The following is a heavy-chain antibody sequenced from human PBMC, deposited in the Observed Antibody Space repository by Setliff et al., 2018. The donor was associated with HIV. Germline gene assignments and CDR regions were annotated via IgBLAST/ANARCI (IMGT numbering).Heavy chain of an antibody. CDR2: IYYSGST. V-gene: IGHV4-39*01. CDR1: GDSISSSSYY. CDR3: ASAPGHSYGPLFDY. J-gene: IGHJ4*02. Sequence: SETLSLTCTVSGDSISSSSYYWGWIRQPPGKGLEWIGSIYYSGSTYYNPSLKSRVTISVDTSKNQFSLKLSSVTAADTAVYYCASAPGHSYGPLFDYWGQGTLVTVSS. D-gene: IGHD5-18*01.